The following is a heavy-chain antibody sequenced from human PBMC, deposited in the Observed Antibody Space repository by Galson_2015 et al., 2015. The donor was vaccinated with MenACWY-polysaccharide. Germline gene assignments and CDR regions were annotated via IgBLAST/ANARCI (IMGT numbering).Heavy chain of an antibody. J-gene: IGHJ5*02. D-gene: IGHD3-10*01. V-gene: IGHV4-61*01. CDR1: GGSVNSITYY. CDR3: ASEEIRGGSFGWFDP. Sequence: LTCTVSGGSVNSITYYWAWLRQPPGEGLEWIGYIYFSGRTNYNPSLKSRVTVSLDTSKNQFSLRLSSVTAADTAFYYCASEEIRGGSFGWFDPWGQGTLVTVSS. CDR2: IYFSGRT.